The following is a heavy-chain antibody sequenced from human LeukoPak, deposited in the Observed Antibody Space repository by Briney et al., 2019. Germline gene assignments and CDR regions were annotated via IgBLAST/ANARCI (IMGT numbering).Heavy chain of an antibody. D-gene: IGHD5-12*01. CDR2: ISSSSSYI. V-gene: IGHV3-21*01. CDR1: GFTISSYS. CDR3: ARVGDSGYDYFDY. Sequence: PGGSLRLSCAASGFTISSYSMNWVRQAPGKGLEWVSSISSSSSYIYYADSVKGRFTISRDNAKNSLYLQMNSLRAEDTAVYYCARVGDSGYDYFDYWGQGTLVTVSS. J-gene: IGHJ4*02.